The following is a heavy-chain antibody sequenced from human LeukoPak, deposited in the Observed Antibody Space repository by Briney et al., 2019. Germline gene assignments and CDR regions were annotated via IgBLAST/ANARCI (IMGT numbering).Heavy chain of an antibody. CDR2: IATDGRDK. Sequence: GGSLRLSCATSGFTFSTYGMHWVRQAPGKGLEWVAVIATDGRDKKYADSVKGRFTISRDNSKNTLYLEMNSLRPEDTAVYHCAKDSKVAAAGYFFDYWGQGTLVTVSS. CDR1: GFTFSTYG. CDR3: AKDSKVAAAGYFFDY. J-gene: IGHJ4*02. V-gene: IGHV3-30*18. D-gene: IGHD6-13*01.